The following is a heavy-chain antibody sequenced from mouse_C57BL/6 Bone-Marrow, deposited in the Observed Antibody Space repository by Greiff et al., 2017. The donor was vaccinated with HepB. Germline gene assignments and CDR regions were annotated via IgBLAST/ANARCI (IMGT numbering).Heavy chain of an antibody. CDR3: ASDDYDDGLYFVY. D-gene: IGHD2-4*01. CDR2: IYPGSGST. Sequence: QVQLKQPGAELVKPGASVKMSRKASGYTFTSYWITWVKQRPGQGLEWIGDIYPGSGSTNYYEKFKSKATLTVDTASSTAYMQLSSLTSEDSAVYYCASDDYDDGLYFVYCGQGTTLTVSS. V-gene: IGHV1-55*01. J-gene: IGHJ2*01. CDR1: GYTFTSYW.